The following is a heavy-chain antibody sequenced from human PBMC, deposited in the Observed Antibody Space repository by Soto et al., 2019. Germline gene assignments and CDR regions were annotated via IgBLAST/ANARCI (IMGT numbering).Heavy chain of an antibody. CDR1: GFTFSSYW. D-gene: IGHD3-9*01. J-gene: IGHJ4*02. Sequence: LSLSCAASGFTFSSYWMSWVRQAPGKGLEWVANIKQDGSEKYYVDSVKGRFTISRDNAKNSLYLQMNSLRAEDTAVYYCARGLRYFDWLFDYWGQGTLVTVSS. CDR3: ARGLRYFDWLFDY. V-gene: IGHV3-7*03. CDR2: IKQDGSEK.